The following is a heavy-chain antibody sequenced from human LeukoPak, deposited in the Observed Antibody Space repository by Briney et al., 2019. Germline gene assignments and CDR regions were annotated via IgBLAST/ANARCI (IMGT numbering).Heavy chain of an antibody. CDR1: GFTFSSYG. Sequence: GGSLRLSCAASGFTFSSYGMHWVRQAPGKGLEWLTYIAYDGGNKFYADSVRGRFTISRDNSKNTLYVQMNGLRVEDTAMYYCVAIAVAGQFYWGQGALVTVSS. CDR3: VAIAVAGQFY. CDR2: IAYDGGNK. D-gene: IGHD6-19*01. V-gene: IGHV3-30*02. J-gene: IGHJ4*02.